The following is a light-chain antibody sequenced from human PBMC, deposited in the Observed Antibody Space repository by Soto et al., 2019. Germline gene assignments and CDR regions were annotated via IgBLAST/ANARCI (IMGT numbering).Light chain of an antibody. CDR3: GSYTISRPYV. J-gene: IGLJ1*01. CDR1: SSDVGGYNY. CDR2: EVS. Sequence: QSALTQPASVSGSPGQSITISCTGSSSDVGGYNYVSWYQQHPGRAPKLIIYEVSNRPSGVSNRFSGSKSGNTASLTISGLQAEDEADYYCGSYTISRPYVFGTGTKVTVL. V-gene: IGLV2-14*01.